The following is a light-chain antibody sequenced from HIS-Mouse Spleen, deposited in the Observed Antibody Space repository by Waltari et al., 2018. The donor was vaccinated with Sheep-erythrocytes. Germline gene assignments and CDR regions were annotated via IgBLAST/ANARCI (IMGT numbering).Light chain of an antibody. Sequence: EIVLTQSPATLSLSPGERATLSCRASQSVSSYLAWYQQKPGQAPRFLIYDASNRATGIPARFSGSGSGTDLTLTISSLEPEDFAVYYCQQRSNWPPTFGQGTKVEIK. V-gene: IGKV3-11*01. CDR3: QQRSNWPPT. CDR1: QSVSSY. CDR2: DAS. J-gene: IGKJ1*01.